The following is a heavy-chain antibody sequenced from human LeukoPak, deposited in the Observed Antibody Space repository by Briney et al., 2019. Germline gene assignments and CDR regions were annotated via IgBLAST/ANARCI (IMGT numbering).Heavy chain of an antibody. CDR2: ISGSDAGT. D-gene: IGHD2-15*01. CDR3: AKAPLGRCTGAICYSFDY. Sequence: GGSLRLSCAASGFTFNNYAMSWVRQAPGRGLEWVSAISGSDAGTYYADSVKGRFTTSRDNSKNTLYLQMNSLRAEDAAVYYCAKAPLGRCTGAICYSFDYWGQGTLVTVSS. CDR1: GFTFNNYA. V-gene: IGHV3-23*01. J-gene: IGHJ4*02.